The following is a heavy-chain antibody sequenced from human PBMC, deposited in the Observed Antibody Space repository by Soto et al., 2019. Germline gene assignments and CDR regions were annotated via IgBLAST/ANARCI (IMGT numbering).Heavy chain of an antibody. J-gene: IGHJ4*02. CDR1: GYTFTSYF. CDR2: INPSGGST. V-gene: IGHV1-46*03. Sequence: ASVKVSCKSSGYTFTSYFIHWVRQAPGQGLEWMGRINPSGGSTTYAEKFQGRVTMTRDTSTNTVYMDLSSLRSEDTAVYYCARDWEYYGPGSYYFDHWGQGTLVTVSS. D-gene: IGHD3-10*01. CDR3: ARDWEYYGPGSYYFDH.